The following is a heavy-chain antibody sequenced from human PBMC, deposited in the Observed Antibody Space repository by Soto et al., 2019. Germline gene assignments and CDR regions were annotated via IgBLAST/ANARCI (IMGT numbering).Heavy chain of an antibody. J-gene: IGHJ4*02. CDR2: IYYSGST. D-gene: IGHD3-10*01. CDR3: ARAPRGNYGYPSYFDY. Sequence: QVQLQESGPGLVKPSETLSLTCTGSGGSISSYYWSWIRQPPGKGLEWIGYIYYSGSTNYNPYLKSRVTRSVDTSKNQFSLKLSSVTAADTAVYYCARAPRGNYGYPSYFDYWGQGTLVTVSS. V-gene: IGHV4-59*01. CDR1: GGSISSYY.